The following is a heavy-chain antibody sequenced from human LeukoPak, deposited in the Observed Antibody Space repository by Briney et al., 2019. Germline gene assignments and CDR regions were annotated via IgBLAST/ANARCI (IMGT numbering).Heavy chain of an antibody. CDR1: GYSISSGYY. CDR2: IYHSGST. D-gene: IGHD3-3*01. CDR3: ARYGVAMDDAFDI. V-gene: IGHV4-38-2*02. Sequence: KPSETLSLTCTVSGYSISSGYYWGWIRQPPGKGLEWIGSIYHSGSTYYNPSLKGRVTISVDTSKNQSSLKLSSVTAADTAVYYCARYGVAMDDAFDIWGQGTMVTVSS. J-gene: IGHJ3*02.